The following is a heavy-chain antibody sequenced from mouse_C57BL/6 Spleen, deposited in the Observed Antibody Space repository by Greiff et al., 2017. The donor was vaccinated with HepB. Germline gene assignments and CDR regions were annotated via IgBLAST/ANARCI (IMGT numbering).Heavy chain of an antibody. CDR2: IDPSDSYT. CDR1: GYTFTSYW. J-gene: IGHJ2*01. D-gene: IGHD1-1*01. Sequence: VQLQQPGAELVMPGASVKLSCKASGYTFTSYWMHWVKQRPGQGLEWIGEIDPSDSYTNYNQKFKGKSTLTVDKSSSTAYMQLSSLTSEDSAVYYCARWGYGRDYWGQGTTLTVSS. V-gene: IGHV1-69*01. CDR3: ARWGYGRDY.